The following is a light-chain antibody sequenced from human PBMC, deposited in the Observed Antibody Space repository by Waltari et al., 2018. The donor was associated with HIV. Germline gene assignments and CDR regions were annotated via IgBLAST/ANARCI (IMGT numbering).Light chain of an antibody. CDR3: GAWDSSLSAVV. CDR2: DNN. CDR1: SSNIRNNY. V-gene: IGLV1-51*01. J-gene: IGLJ1*01. Sequence: QSVLTQPPSVSAAPGQTVTISCSGRSSNIRNNYVSWYQQLPGTAPKLLIYDNNKRPSGIPDRFSGSKSGTSATLGITGLQTGDEADYYCGAWDSSLSAVVFGTGTKVTVL.